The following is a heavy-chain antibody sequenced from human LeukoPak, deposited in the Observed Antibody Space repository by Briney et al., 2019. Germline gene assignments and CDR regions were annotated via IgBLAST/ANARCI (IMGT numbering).Heavy chain of an antibody. D-gene: IGHD5-18*01. CDR3: ARDRGYSYGFGY. J-gene: IGHJ4*02. V-gene: IGHV3-7*01. CDR1: GFPFSSYW. CDR2: IKPDGSDK. Sequence: GGSLRLSCAASGFPFSSYWMSWVRQAPGKGLEWVANIKPDGSDKYYVDSVKGRFTFSRDNAKNSLYLQMNSLRVEDTAVYYCARDRGYSYGFGYWGQGTLVTVSS.